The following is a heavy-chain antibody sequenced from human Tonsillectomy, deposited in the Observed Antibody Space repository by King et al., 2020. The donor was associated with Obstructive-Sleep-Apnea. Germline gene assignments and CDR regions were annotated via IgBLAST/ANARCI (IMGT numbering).Heavy chain of an antibody. CDR2: IYWDDAK. D-gene: IGHD2-15*01. V-gene: IGHV2-5*02. J-gene: IGHJ4*02. CDR3: AHRQAATYYFDY. CDR1: GFSLSTSGGG. Sequence: TLKESGPTLVKPTHTLTLTCTFSGFSLSTSGGGVGWSRQPPGKALEWLALIYWDDAKRYSPSLKSRLTITKDTSKNQVVLTMTNMDPVDTATYYCAHRQAATYYFDYWGQGTLVTVSS.